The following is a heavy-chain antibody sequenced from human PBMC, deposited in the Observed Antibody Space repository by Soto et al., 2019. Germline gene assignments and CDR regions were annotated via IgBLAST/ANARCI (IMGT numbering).Heavy chain of an antibody. Sequence: QVQLVESGGGVVQPGRSLRLSCAASGFVFSGYAIHWVRQAPGKGLEWVALISYDGSNKYYADSVRGRFTISRDSSKNKMYLQMNSLRPEDTAVFFCARGSGGYSYYGVDAWGQGTTVTVSS. J-gene: IGHJ6*02. CDR1: GFVFSGYA. V-gene: IGHV3-30-3*01. D-gene: IGHD3-16*01. CDR2: ISYDGSNK. CDR3: ARGSGGYSYYGVDA.